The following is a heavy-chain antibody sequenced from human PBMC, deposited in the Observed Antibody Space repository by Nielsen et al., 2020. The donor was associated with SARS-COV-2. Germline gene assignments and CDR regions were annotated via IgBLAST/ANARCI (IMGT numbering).Heavy chain of an antibody. CDR1: SYTFTSYG. D-gene: IGHD3-16*01. CDR3: ARDVNMITFGGVMYYFDY. V-gene: IGHV1-18*01. CDR2: ISAYNGNT. Sequence: ASVKVSCKASSYTFTSYGISWVRQAPGQGLEWMGWISAYNGNTNYAQKLQGRVTMTTDTSTSTAYMELRSLRSDDTAVYYCARDVNMITFGGVMYYFDYWGQGTLVTVSS. J-gene: IGHJ4*02.